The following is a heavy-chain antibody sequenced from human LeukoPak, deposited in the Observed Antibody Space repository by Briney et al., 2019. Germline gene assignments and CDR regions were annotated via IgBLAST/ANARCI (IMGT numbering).Heavy chain of an antibody. J-gene: IGHJ4*02. Sequence: ASVKVSCKASGYGFTTHVINWARQAPGQGLEWMGWSSAYDGNTIYAQKFQGRVTMTTDTSTTTAYLELKSLRSDDTAVYYCARDNSRYYFDSWGQGTLVTVSS. CDR2: SSAYDGNT. CDR3: ARDNSRYYFDS. CDR1: GYGFTTHV. V-gene: IGHV1-18*01. D-gene: IGHD6-13*01.